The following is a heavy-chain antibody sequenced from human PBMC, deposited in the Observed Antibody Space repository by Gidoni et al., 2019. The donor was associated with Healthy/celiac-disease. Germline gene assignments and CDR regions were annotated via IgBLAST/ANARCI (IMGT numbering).Heavy chain of an antibody. CDR1: GGTFSSYA. J-gene: IGHJ4*02. D-gene: IGHD6-19*01. V-gene: IGHV1-69*01. Sequence: QVQLVQSGAEVKKPGSSVKVSCKPSGGTFSSYAISWVRQAPGQGLEWMGGIIPIFGTANYAQKVQGRVTITADESTSTAYMELSSLRSEDTAVYYCARKKGPGSGWYYFDYWGQGTLVTVSS. CDR3: ARKKGPGSGWYYFDY. CDR2: IIPIFGTA.